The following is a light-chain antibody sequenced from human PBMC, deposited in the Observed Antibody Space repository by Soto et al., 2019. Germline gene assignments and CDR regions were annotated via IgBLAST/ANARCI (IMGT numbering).Light chain of an antibody. V-gene: IGLV2-23*02. CDR2: EVS. CDR3: CSYAVPYV. J-gene: IGLJ1*01. Sequence: QSVLTQPASVSGSPGQSITISCTGTSSDVGSYNLVSWYQQHPGKAPKLMIYEVSKRPSGVSNRFSGSKSGNTASLTISGLQAEDEADYYCCSYAVPYVFGTGTKVNVL. CDR1: SSDVGSYNL.